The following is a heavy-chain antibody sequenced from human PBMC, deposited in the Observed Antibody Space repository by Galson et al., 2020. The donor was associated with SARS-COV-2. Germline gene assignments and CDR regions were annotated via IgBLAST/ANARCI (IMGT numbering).Heavy chain of an antibody. D-gene: IGHD3-22*01. CDR2: IIPIRDTT. CDR1: GVTLSSYA. J-gene: IGHJ3*01. V-gene: IGHV1-69*13. Sequence: SVKVSCRPSGVTLSSYAFSWVRQAPGQGLEWMGGIIPIRDTTKYAQNFQGRVTITADEFTSTVYMELSGLRSDDTAMYYCARSEGTYYSDGSGNYRWDAFGVWGQGTMVTVSA. CDR3: ARSEGTYYSDGSGNYRWDAFGV.